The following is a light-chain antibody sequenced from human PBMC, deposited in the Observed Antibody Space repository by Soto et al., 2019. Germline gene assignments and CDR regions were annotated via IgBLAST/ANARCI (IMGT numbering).Light chain of an antibody. Sequence: EIVLTQSPGTLSLSPGERATLSCRASHSISSTYLAWYQQKPGQAPRLLIYGASSRATGIPDRFSGSGSGTDFTLNISSLEPEDFAVYYCQQYGGSPSYTFVQGTKLEIK. J-gene: IGKJ2*01. V-gene: IGKV3-20*01. CDR2: GAS. CDR1: HSISSTY. CDR3: QQYGGSPSYT.